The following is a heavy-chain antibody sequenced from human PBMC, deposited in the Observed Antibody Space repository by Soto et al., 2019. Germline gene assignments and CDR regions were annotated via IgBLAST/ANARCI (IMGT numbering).Heavy chain of an antibody. CDR3: ARDGRSITGTQRGTVAHMDV. Sequence: PSETLSLTCTVSGGSISSGDYYWSWIRQPPGKGLEWIGYIYYSGSTYYNPSLKSRVTISVDTSKNQFSLKLSSVTAADTAVYYCARDGRSITGTQRGTVAHMDVWGKGTTVTVSS. D-gene: IGHD1-7*01. CDR2: IYYSGST. CDR1: GGSISSGDYY. V-gene: IGHV4-30-4*01. J-gene: IGHJ6*03.